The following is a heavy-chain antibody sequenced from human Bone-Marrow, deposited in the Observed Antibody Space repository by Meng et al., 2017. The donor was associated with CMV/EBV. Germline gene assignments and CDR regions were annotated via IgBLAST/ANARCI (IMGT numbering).Heavy chain of an antibody. CDR2: ISSSSYI. CDR1: GFTFSSYS. Sequence: GESLKISCAASGFTFSSYSMNWVRQAPGKGLEWVSSISSSSYIYYADSVKGRFTISRDNAKNSLYLQMNSLRAEDTAVYYCARECSTSCYFLDAFDIWGQGKMV. CDR3: ARECSTSCYFLDAFDI. J-gene: IGHJ3*02. D-gene: IGHD2-2*01. V-gene: IGHV3-21*01.